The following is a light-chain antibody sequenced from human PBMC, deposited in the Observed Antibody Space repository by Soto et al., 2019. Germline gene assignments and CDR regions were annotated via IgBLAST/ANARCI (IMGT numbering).Light chain of an antibody. CDR3: QQSSIIPLT. V-gene: IGKV1-39*01. CDR1: QGIRND. Sequence: DIQMTQSPSSLSAPVGDRVTITCRASQGIRNDLGWYQQKPGKAPKRLIYAASSLQSGVPSRFSGAGSGTDFSLTISSLQPEDFATYYCQQSSIIPLTFGGGTKVDIK. J-gene: IGKJ4*01. CDR2: AAS.